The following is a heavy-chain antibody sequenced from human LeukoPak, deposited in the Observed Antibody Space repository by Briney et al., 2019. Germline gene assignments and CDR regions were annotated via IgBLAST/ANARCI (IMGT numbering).Heavy chain of an antibody. CDR3: ARDISSSTRAFDI. Sequence: GGSLRLSCAASGFTLSTYEMTWVRQAPGKGLEWISFITSSGSPTFYADSVKGRFTIFRDTAKNSLFLQMNNLRGEDTAVYYCARDISSSTRAFDIWGQGTMVTVS. CDR1: GFTLSTYE. CDR2: ITSSGSPT. D-gene: IGHD2-15*01. J-gene: IGHJ3*02. V-gene: IGHV3-48*03.